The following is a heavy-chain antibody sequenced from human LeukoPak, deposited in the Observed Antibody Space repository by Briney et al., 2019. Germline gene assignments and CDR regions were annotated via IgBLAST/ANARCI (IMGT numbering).Heavy chain of an antibody. J-gene: IGHJ4*02. Sequence: ASVKVSCKASGYTFTSYGISWVRQAPGKGLEWMGGFDPEDGETIYAQKFQGRVTMTEDTSTDTAYMELSSLRSEDTAVYYCATVGSLRYSSSWRGVDYWGQGTLVTVSS. D-gene: IGHD6-13*01. CDR2: FDPEDGET. CDR1: GYTFTSYG. CDR3: ATVGSLRYSSSWRGVDY. V-gene: IGHV1-24*01.